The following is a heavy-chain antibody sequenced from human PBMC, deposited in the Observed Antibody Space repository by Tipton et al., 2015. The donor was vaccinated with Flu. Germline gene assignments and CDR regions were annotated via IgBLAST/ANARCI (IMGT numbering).Heavy chain of an antibody. CDR2: MNPNSGNT. CDR1: GYTSTSYD. Sequence: QSGPEVKKPGASVKVSCKASGYTSTSYDINWVRQATGQGLEWMGWMNPNSGNTGYAQKFQGRVTMTRNTSISTAYMELSSLRSEDTAVYYCARDLAEDIVPDDAFDIWGQGTMVTVSS. V-gene: IGHV1-8*01. J-gene: IGHJ3*02. CDR3: ARDLAEDIVPDDAFDI. D-gene: IGHD2-15*01.